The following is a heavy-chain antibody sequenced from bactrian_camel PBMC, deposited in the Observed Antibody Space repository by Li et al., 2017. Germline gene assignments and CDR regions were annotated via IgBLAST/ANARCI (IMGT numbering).Heavy chain of an antibody. CDR1: GFTFGSYR. V-gene: IGHV3-2*01. J-gene: IGHJ6*01. CDR2: IYVVKGDI. Sequence: HVQLVESGGGLVQPGGSLRLSCAGSGFTFGSYRMSWVRQAPGKGLEWVASIYVVKGDIYYADSVKGRFTISRDNAKNTVYLQMNSLKSEDTALYYCATDLESGSSYRGYFGYWDQGTQVTVS. CDR3: ATDLESGSSYRGYFGY. D-gene: IGHD6*01.